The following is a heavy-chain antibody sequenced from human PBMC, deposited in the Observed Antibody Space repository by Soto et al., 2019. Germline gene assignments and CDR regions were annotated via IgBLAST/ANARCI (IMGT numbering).Heavy chain of an antibody. D-gene: IGHD1-1*01. CDR1: GYIFSTHG. Sequence: ASVKVSCKASGYIFSTHGINWVRQAPGQGLEWMGWINPYNGKTNYAQKFQGRVTMTTETSRKTAYMELRSLRSDDTAVYYCANLDWSQLPNNFDYWGQGTLVTVSS. CDR3: ANLDWSQLPNNFDY. J-gene: IGHJ4*02. V-gene: IGHV1-18*01. CDR2: INPYNGKT.